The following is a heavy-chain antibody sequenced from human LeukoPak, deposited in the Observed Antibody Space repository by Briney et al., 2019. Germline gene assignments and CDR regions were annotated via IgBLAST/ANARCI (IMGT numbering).Heavy chain of an antibody. J-gene: IGHJ6*02. CDR2: IYYSGTT. D-gene: IGHD6-19*01. Sequence: SETLSLTCTVSGGSISSYYWSWIRQPPGKGLEWIGYIYYSGTTNYNPSLKSRVTISVDTSKNQFSLKLSSVTAADTAVYYCARHGAFLAVAGTNGMDVWGQGTTVTVSS. V-gene: IGHV4-59*08. CDR3: ARHGAFLAVAGTNGMDV. CDR1: GGSISSYY.